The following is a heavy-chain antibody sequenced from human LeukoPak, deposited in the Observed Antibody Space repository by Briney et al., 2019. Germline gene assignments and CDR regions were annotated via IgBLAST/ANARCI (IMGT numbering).Heavy chain of an antibody. CDR2: ISGSGGGT. CDR3: AKKRVLVVPAADFDY. V-gene: IGHV3-23*01. D-gene: IGHD2-2*01. CDR1: GFTFSNYG. J-gene: IGHJ4*02. Sequence: GSLRLSCAASGFTFSNYGMNWVRQAPGRGLEWVSGISGSGGGTYYADSVKGRFTISRDNSKYTLYLQVNSLRAEDTAIYYCAKKRVLVVPAADFDYWGQGTLVTVSS.